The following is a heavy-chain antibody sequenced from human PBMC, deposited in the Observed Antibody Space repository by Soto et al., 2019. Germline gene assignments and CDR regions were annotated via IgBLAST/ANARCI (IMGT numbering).Heavy chain of an antibody. Sequence: GGSLRLSCAASGFTFSSYAMHWVRQAPGKGLEWVAVISYDGSNKYYADSVKGRFTISRDNSKNTLYLQMNSLRAEDTAVYYCARGYSYGSYYYYGMDVWGQGT. CDR1: GFTFSSYA. D-gene: IGHD5-18*01. CDR3: ARGYSYGSYYYYGMDV. J-gene: IGHJ6*02. V-gene: IGHV3-30-3*01. CDR2: ISYDGSNK.